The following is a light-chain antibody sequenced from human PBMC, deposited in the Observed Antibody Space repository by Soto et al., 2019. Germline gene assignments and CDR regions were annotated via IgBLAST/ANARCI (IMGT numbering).Light chain of an antibody. Sequence: IVMTQSPDTLSVPPGEGATLSCRVSQSIRSNLAWYQQRPGQAPRLLMYGASTRADGIPARFTGSGSGTEFTLTISSLQSEDFAVYYCQQYHIWPPWTSGQGTKVDIK. CDR1: QSIRSN. CDR2: GAS. CDR3: QQYHIWPPWT. J-gene: IGKJ1*01. V-gene: IGKV3-15*01.